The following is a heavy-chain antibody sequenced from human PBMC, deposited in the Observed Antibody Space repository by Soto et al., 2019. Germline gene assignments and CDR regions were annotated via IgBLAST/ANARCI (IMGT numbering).Heavy chain of an antibody. D-gene: IGHD3-10*01. Sequence: QVQLQESGPGLVKPSETLSLTCTVSGGSISNGGYYWSWIRQPPGQGLEWIGYMYDTRSANYNPSLKSRVTMSVDTSTSQFSLKLRSVTAADTAVYYCAGETGGSYFDPWGQGALVTVSS. CDR2: MYDTRSA. V-gene: IGHV4-61*08. CDR1: GGSISNGGYY. CDR3: AGETGGSYFDP. J-gene: IGHJ5*02.